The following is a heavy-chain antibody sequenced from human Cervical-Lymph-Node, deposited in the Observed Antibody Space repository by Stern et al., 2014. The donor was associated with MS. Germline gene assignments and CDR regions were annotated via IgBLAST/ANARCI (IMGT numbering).Heavy chain of an antibody. CDR1: GYPFISYG. D-gene: IGHD2-2*01. CDR3: ARDFPAAMMQDSFFQYNMDV. CDR2: ISGFNGNL. J-gene: IGHJ6*02. Sequence: QVQLVQSGAEVKKPGASVKVSCKASGYPFISYGISWVRQAPGPGLEWLGWISGFNGNLNYAHKFQCRVTMTTDTSTSTAYMELRSLRSDDTAVYYCARDFPAAMMQDSFFQYNMDVWGQGTTVIVSS. V-gene: IGHV1-18*01.